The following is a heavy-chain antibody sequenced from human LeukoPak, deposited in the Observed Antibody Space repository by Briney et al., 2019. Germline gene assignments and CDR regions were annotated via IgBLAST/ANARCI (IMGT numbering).Heavy chain of an antibody. V-gene: IGHV1-69*01. Sequence: GASVKVSCKASGGTFSTYAISWVRQAPGQGLEWMGGIIPILGTANYAQEFKGRVTITADEFTGTAYMELSSPRSEDTAVFYCASNTNYYENTGHYVLDSWGQGTLVTVSS. CDR3: ASNTNYYENTGHYVLDS. CDR2: IIPILGTA. J-gene: IGHJ5*01. D-gene: IGHD3-22*01. CDR1: GGTFSTYA.